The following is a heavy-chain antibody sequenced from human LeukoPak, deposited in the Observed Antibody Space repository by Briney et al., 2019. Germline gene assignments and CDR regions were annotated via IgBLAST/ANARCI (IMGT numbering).Heavy chain of an antibody. CDR1: GYTFTSYG. Sequence: ASVKVSCKASGYTFTSYGISWVRQAPGQGLEWMGWISAYNGNTNYAQKLQGRVTMTTDTSTSTAYMEPRSPRSDDTAMYYCARDGWDYYDSSGYPLWDYWGQGTLVTVSS. V-gene: IGHV1-18*01. CDR2: ISAYNGNT. D-gene: IGHD3-22*01. CDR3: ARDGWDYYDSSGYPLWDY. J-gene: IGHJ4*02.